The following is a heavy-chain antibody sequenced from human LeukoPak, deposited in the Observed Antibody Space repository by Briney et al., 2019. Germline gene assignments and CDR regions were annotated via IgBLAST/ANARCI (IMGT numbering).Heavy chain of an antibody. CDR3: AKDRAVAGTGYYDYYMDV. CDR1: GLTLSSYG. J-gene: IGHJ6*03. CDR2: IRYDGSNK. D-gene: IGHD6-19*01. V-gene: IGHV3-30*02. Sequence: GGSLRLSCAASGLTLSSYGMHWVRQAPGKGLEWVAFIRYDGSNKYYADSVKGRFTISRDNSKNTPYLQMNSLRSEDTAVYYCAKDRAVAGTGYYDYYMDVWGKGTTVTVSS.